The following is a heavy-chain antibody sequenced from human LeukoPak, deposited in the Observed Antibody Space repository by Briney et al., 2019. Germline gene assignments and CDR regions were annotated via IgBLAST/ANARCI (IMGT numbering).Heavy chain of an antibody. Sequence: AASVKVSCKASGYTFTGYYMHWVRQAPGQGLEWMGWINPTSGGTNYAQKFQGRVTMTRDTSISTAYMELSRLRSDDTAVYYCARALYGGGGFDYWGQGTLVTVSS. D-gene: IGHD4-23*01. CDR2: INPTSGGT. J-gene: IGHJ4*02. CDR3: ARALYGGGGFDY. CDR1: GYTFTGYY. V-gene: IGHV1-2*02.